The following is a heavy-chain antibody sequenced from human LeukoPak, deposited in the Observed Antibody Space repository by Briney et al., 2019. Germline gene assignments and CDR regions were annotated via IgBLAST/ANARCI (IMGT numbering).Heavy chain of an antibody. Sequence: ASVKVSCKASGGTFSSYAISWVRQAPGQGLVWMGGIIPIFGTANYAQKFQGRVTITTDEPTSTAYMELSSLRSEDTAVYYCARGSGWYFDPWGQGTLVTVSS. D-gene: IGHD6-19*01. CDR2: IIPIFGTA. J-gene: IGHJ5*02. CDR3: ARGSGWYFDP. CDR1: GGTFSSYA. V-gene: IGHV1-69*05.